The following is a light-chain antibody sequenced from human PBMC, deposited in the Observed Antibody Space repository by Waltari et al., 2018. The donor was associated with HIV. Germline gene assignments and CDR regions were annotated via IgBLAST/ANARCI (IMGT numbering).Light chain of an antibody. V-gene: IGLV2-14*01. CDR1: SSDVGGYNY. J-gene: IGLJ2*01. CDR2: EVS. CDR3: SSYTSSSTLVV. Sequence: QSALTQPASVSGSPGQSITISCTGTSSDVGGYNYVSWYQPHPGTAPQLMISEVSNRPSGDSNRFSGSKSGNTASLTISGLQAEDEADYYCSSYTSSSTLVVFGGGTKLTVL.